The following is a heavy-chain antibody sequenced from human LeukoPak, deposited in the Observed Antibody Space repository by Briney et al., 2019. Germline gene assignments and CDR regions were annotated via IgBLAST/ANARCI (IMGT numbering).Heavy chain of an antibody. CDR2: INQDGSEK. Sequence: GGSLRLSCAASGFTFSSYWMTWDRQAPGKGLEWVANINQDGSEKYYVDSVKGRFTISRDNAKNSLYLQMNSLRAEDTAVYYCAREGLYGDYLFDYWGQGTLVTVSS. V-gene: IGHV3-7*01. D-gene: IGHD4-17*01. CDR1: GFTFSSYW. J-gene: IGHJ4*02. CDR3: AREGLYGDYLFDY.